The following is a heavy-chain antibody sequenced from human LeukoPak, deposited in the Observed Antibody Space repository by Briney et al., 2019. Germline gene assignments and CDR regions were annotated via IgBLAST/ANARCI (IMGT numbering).Heavy chain of an antibody. CDR3: GRNLGSGSDH. CDR2: THYTGET. J-gene: IGHJ4*02. CDR1: GDSISGPY. V-gene: IGHV4-59*11. D-gene: IGHD3-10*01. Sequence: SETLSLTCNVSGDSISGPYWNWIRQSPGRGLEWIGYTHYTGETNYNPSLKGRLTMSVDTSNNQVHLRLSSVTAADTAVYYCGRNLGSGSDHWGQGTLVTVSS.